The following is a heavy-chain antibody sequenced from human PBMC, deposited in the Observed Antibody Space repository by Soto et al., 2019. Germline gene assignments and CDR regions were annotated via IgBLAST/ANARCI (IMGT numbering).Heavy chain of an antibody. CDR3: ARDSVVVPAAIGNWFDP. CDR1: GGTFSSYA. Sequence: GASVKVSCKASGGTFSSYAISWVRQAPGQGLEWMGGIIPIFGTANYAQKFQGRVTITADESTSTAYMELSSLRSEDTAVYYCARDSVVVPAAIGNWFDPWGQGTLVTVSS. CDR2: IIPIFGTA. V-gene: IGHV1-69*13. J-gene: IGHJ5*02. D-gene: IGHD2-2*02.